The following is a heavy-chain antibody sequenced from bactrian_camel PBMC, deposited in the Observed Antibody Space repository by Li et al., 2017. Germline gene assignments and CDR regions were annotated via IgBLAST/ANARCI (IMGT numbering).Heavy chain of an antibody. D-gene: IGHD5*01. CDR1: GIHDHIYC. CDR3: AADSPTARADVRTLYDMY. Sequence: HVQLVESGGGSVQAGGSLRLSCTFSGIHDHIYCIGWFRQIPDKEREGVAGIESDGSTSYADSVKGRLTISKASAKDTLYLQMNNLKPEDTGVYYCAADSPTARADVRTLYDMYLGQGTQVTVS. J-gene: IGHJ4*01. V-gene: IGHV3S53*01. CDR2: IESDGST.